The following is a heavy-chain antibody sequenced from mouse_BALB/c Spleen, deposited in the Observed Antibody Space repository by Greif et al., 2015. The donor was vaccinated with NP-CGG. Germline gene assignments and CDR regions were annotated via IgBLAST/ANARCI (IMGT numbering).Heavy chain of an antibody. CDR3: ARARPYYAMDY. D-gene: IGHD3-1*01. Sequence: VQLQQSGAELVKPGASVKLSCTASGFNIKDTYMHWVKQRPEQGPEWIGRIDPANGNTKYDPKFQGKATITADTSSNTASLQLSSPPSEDTAVYYCARARPYYAMDYWGQGTSVTVSS. CDR2: IDPANGNT. J-gene: IGHJ4*01. CDR1: GFNIKDTY. V-gene: IGHV14-3*02.